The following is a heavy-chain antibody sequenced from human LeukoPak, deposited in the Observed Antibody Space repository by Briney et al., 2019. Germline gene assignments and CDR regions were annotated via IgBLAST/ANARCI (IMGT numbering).Heavy chain of an antibody. V-gene: IGHV3-9*01. Sequence: GGSLRLSCAASGFTFDDYAMPWVRQAPGKGLEWVSGISWNSGSIGYADSVKGRFTISRDNAKNSLYLQMNSLRAEDTALYYCAKDLSSSWYEAPFDYWGQGTLVTVSS. J-gene: IGHJ4*02. CDR2: ISWNSGSI. CDR3: AKDLSSSWYEAPFDY. D-gene: IGHD6-13*01. CDR1: GFTFDDYA.